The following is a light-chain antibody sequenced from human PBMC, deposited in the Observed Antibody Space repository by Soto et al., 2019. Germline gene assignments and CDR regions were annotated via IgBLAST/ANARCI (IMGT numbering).Light chain of an antibody. CDR1: QSISKN. CDR3: QQSYSTPPT. Sequence: DIQMTQSPSSLSASVGDRVTITCRASQSISKNLNWYQQKPGKAPKPLIYAASSLQSGVPSRFSGSGSGTDFTLTISSLQPEDFATYYCQQSYSTPPTFGGGTKVETK. V-gene: IGKV1-39*01. J-gene: IGKJ4*01. CDR2: AAS.